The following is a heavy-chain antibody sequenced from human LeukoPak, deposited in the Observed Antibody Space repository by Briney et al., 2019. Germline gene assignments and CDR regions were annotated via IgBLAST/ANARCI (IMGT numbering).Heavy chain of an antibody. Sequence: GESLKISCKRSGYSLTSYWIGWGGQMPGKGMEWMGIIYPGDSDTRYSPSFQGQVTISADKSISTAYLQWSSLKASDTAMYYCARHLGTSGPFGGWGQGTLVTVSS. J-gene: IGHJ4*02. V-gene: IGHV5-51*01. CDR3: ARHLGTSGPFGG. CDR2: IYPGDSDT. CDR1: GYSLTSYW. D-gene: IGHD3-16*01.